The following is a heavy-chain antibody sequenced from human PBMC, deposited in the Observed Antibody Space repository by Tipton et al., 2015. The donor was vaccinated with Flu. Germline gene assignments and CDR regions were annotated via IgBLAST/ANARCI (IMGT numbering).Heavy chain of an antibody. CDR1: GYSFTSYW. Sequence: QLVQSGAEVKKPGESLKISCKGSGYSFTSYWIGWVRQMPGKGLEWMGIIYPGDSDTRYSPSFQGQFTISADKSISTAYLQWSSLKASETAMYYCVRQGSGWDKARDPFGYRIQGTLVTVSA. V-gene: IGHV5-51*01. D-gene: IGHD6-19*01. CDR3: VRQGSGWDKARDPFGY. CDR2: IYPGDSDT. J-gene: IGHJ4*02.